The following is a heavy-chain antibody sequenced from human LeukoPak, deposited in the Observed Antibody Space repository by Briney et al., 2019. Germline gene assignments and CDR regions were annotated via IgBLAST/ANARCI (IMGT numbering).Heavy chain of an antibody. Sequence: GGSLRLSCAASGFTFSSYSMNWVRQAPGKGLEWVSSISSSSSYIYYADSVKGRFTISRDNAKNSLYLQMNSLRAEDTAVYHCARDQDPLWFGELSTGGHFDLWGRGTLVTVSS. D-gene: IGHD3-10*01. CDR2: ISSSSSYI. CDR3: ARDQDPLWFGELSTGGHFDL. J-gene: IGHJ2*01. V-gene: IGHV3-21*01. CDR1: GFTFSSYS.